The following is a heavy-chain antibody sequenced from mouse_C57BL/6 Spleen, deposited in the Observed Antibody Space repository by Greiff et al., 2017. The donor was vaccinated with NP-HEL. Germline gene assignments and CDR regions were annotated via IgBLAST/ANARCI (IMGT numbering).Heavy chain of an antibody. J-gene: IGHJ2*01. CDR1: GYAFSSYW. CDR2: IYPGDGDT. V-gene: IGHV1-80*01. Sequence: VKLVESGAELVKPGASVKISCKASGYAFSSYWMNWVKQRPGKGLEWIGQIYPGDGDTNYNGKFKGKATLTADKSSSTAYMQLSSLTSEDSAVYFCARSIFHYYGSAFFDYWGQGTTLTVSS. CDR3: ARSIFHYYGSAFFDY. D-gene: IGHD1-1*01.